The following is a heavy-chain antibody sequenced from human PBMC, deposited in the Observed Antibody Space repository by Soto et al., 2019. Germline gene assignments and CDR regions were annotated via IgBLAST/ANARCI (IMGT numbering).Heavy chain of an antibody. V-gene: IGHV4-30-2*01. CDR3: ARVTSYYDFWSGYSNNWFDP. Sequence: PSETLSLTCAVSGGSISSGGYSWSWIRQPPGKGLEWIGYIYHSGSTYYNPSLKSRVTISVDRSKNQFSLKLSSVTAADTAVYYCARVTSYYDFWSGYSNNWFDPWGQGTLVTVSS. J-gene: IGHJ5*02. CDR2: IYHSGST. D-gene: IGHD3-3*01. CDR1: GGSISSGGYS.